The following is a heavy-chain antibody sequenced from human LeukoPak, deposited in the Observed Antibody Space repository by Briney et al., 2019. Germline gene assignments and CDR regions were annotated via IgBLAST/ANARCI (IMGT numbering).Heavy chain of an antibody. Sequence: SETLSLTCTVSGGSISSYYWSWIRQPAGKGLEWIGRIYTSGSTNYNPSLTSRVTMSVDTSKNQFSLKLSSVTAADTAVYYCARDLDFWSGYNWFDPWGQGTLVTVSS. CDR2: IYTSGST. CDR1: GGSISSYY. D-gene: IGHD3-3*01. CDR3: ARDLDFWSGYNWFDP. V-gene: IGHV4-4*07. J-gene: IGHJ5*02.